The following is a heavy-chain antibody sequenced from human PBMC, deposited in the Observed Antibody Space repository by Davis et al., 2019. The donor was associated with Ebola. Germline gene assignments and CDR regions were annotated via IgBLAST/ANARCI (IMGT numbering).Heavy chain of an antibody. J-gene: IGHJ4*02. D-gene: IGHD3-10*01. CDR1: GGSISSGGYY. CDR3: ASRYYSARFDY. CDR2: IYYSGST. V-gene: IGHV4-31*03. Sequence: LRLSCTVSGGSISSGGYYWSWIRQHPGKGLEWIGYIYYSGSTYYNPSLKSRVTISVDTSKNQFSLKLSSVTAADTAVYYCASRYYSARFDYWGQGTLVTVSS.